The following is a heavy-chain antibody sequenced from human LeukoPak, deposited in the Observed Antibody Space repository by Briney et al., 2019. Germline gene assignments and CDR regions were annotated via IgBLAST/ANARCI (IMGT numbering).Heavy chain of an antibody. V-gene: IGHV3-21*01. Sequence: GGSLRLSCAASGFTFGNYAMSWVRQAPGKGLEWVSSISSSSSYIYYADSVKGRFTISRDNAKNSLYLQMNSLRAEDTAVYYCARRYCSGGSCYTFDYWGQGTLVTVSS. D-gene: IGHD2-15*01. CDR2: ISSSSSYI. CDR3: ARRYCSGGSCYTFDY. CDR1: GFTFGNYA. J-gene: IGHJ4*02.